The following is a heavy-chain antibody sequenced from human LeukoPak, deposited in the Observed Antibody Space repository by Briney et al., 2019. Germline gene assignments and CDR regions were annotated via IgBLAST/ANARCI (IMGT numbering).Heavy chain of an antibody. CDR3: ARYVSGHYFDY. Sequence: ASETLSLTCTVSGGSISSSHWSWIRQPAGKGLKWIGRIYSSGSTSYNPSLRSRVSMSVDTSKNQFSLNLGSVTAADTAVYYCARYVSGHYFDYWGQGTLVTVSS. CDR1: GGSISSSH. D-gene: IGHD3-16*01. J-gene: IGHJ4*02. CDR2: IYSSGST. V-gene: IGHV4-4*07.